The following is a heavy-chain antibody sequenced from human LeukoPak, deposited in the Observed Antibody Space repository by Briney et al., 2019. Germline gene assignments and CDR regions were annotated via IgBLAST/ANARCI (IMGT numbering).Heavy chain of an antibody. J-gene: IGHJ4*02. CDR3: ASSSPNCSGGSCYFGY. Sequence: SVTLSLTCAVYGGSFSGYYWSWIRQPPGKGLEWIGEINHSGSTNYNPSLKSRVTISVDTSKNQFSLKLSSVTAADTAVYYCASSSPNCSGGSCYFGYWGQGTLVTVSS. CDR1: GGSFSGYY. V-gene: IGHV4-34*01. CDR2: INHSGST. D-gene: IGHD2-15*01.